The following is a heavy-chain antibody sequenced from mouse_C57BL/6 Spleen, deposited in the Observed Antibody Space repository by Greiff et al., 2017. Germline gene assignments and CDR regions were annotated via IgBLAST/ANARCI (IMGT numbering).Heavy chain of an antibody. Sequence: QVQLQQPGAELVMPGASVKLSCKASGYTFTSYWMHWVKQRPGQGLEWIGETDPSDSYTNYNQKFKGKSTLTVDKSSSTAYMQLSSLTSEDSAVYYCARGHRSSAWFACWGQGTLVTVAA. CDR3: ARGHRSSAWFAC. CDR2: TDPSDSYT. D-gene: IGHD3-1*01. V-gene: IGHV1-69*01. J-gene: IGHJ3*01. CDR1: GYTFTSYW.